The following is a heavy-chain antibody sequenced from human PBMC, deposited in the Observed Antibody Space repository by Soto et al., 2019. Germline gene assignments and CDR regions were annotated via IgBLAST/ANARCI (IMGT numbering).Heavy chain of an antibody. CDR2: ISSSSSTL. CDR3: ARAHDSSGYYWFDP. Sequence: PGGSLRLSCAASGFTFSSYSMNWVRQAPGKGLEWVSYISSSSSTLYYADSVKGRFTFSRDNAKNSLYLQMNSLRAEDTAAYYCARAHDSSGYYWFDPWGQGTLVTVSS. J-gene: IGHJ5*02. CDR1: GFTFSSYS. D-gene: IGHD3-22*01. V-gene: IGHV3-48*01.